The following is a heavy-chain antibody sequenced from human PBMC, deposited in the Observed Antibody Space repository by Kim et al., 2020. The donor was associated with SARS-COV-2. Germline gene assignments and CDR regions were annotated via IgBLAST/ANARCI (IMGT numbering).Heavy chain of an antibody. V-gene: IGHV4-30-4*01. CDR1: GGSISSGDYY. J-gene: IGHJ4*02. D-gene: IGHD3-10*01. CDR2: IYYSGST. Sequence: SETLSLTCTVSGGSISSGDYYWSWIRQPPGKGLEWIGYIYYSGSTDYNPSLKSRVTISVDTSKNQFSLKLSSVTAADTAVYYCARAEMDGSGNYWGQGTLVTVSS. CDR3: ARAEMDGSGNY.